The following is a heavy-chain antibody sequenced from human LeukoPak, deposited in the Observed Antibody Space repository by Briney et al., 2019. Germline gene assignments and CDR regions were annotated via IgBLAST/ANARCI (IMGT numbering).Heavy chain of an antibody. CDR3: AKARGYYAPFGAFAS. J-gene: IGHJ4*02. CDR1: GFTVSSNY. Sequence: GGSLRLSRAASGFTVSSNYMSWVRQAPGKGLEWVSTLDGSGSRTYYADSVRGRFTIYKPTSDTTAYLQCHSLRAVDPAVYSCAKARGYYAPFGAFASWGQGARVPVPS. V-gene: IGHV3-23*01. CDR2: LDGSGSRT. D-gene: IGHD2-15*01.